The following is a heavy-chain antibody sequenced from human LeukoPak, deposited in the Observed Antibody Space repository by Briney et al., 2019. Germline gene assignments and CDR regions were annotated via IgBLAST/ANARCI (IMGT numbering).Heavy chain of an antibody. D-gene: IGHD3-10*01. Sequence: SVKVSCKAPGGTFSSYAISWVRQAPGQGLEWMGRIIPILGIANYAQKFQGRVTITADKSTSTAYMELSSLRSEDTAVYYCARDMVRGYDAFDIWGQGTMVTVSS. CDR2: IIPILGIA. J-gene: IGHJ3*02. CDR1: GGTFSSYA. CDR3: ARDMVRGYDAFDI. V-gene: IGHV1-69*04.